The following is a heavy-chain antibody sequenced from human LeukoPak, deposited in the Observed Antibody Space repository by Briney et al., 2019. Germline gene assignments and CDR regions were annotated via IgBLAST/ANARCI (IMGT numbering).Heavy chain of an antibody. CDR3: AKGFYDVDYYDSSGYYFDY. CDR1: GFTFSSYS. CDR2: ISSSSSYI. V-gene: IGHV3-21*04. J-gene: IGHJ4*02. D-gene: IGHD3-22*01. Sequence: GGSLRLSCAASGFTFSSYSMNWVRQAPGKGLEWVSSISSSSSYIYYADSVKGRFTISRDNAKNSLYLQMNSLRAEDTAVYYCAKGFYDVDYYDSSGYYFDYWGQGTLVTVSS.